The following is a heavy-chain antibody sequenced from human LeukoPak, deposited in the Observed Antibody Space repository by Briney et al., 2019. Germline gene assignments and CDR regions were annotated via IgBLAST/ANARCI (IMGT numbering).Heavy chain of an antibody. CDR2: ISSSSSYI. Sequence: GRSLRLSCAASGFTFSSYAMHWVRQAPGEGLEWVSSISSSSSYIYYADSVKGRFTISRDNAKNSLYLQMNSLRAEDTAVYYCASYSGYDLKYFDYWGQGTLVTVSS. J-gene: IGHJ4*02. CDR3: ASYSGYDLKYFDY. CDR1: GFTFSSYA. D-gene: IGHD5-12*01. V-gene: IGHV3-21*01.